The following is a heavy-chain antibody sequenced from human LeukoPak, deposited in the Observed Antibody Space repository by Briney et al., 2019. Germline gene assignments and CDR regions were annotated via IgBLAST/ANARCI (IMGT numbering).Heavy chain of an antibody. V-gene: IGHV1-8*01. D-gene: IGHD3-10*01. CDR3: ARGRLVRGVIIKTLNWFDP. CDR1: GYTFTSYD. Sequence: ASVKVSCKASGYTFTSYDINWVRQATGQGLEWMGWMNPNSGNTGYAQKFQGRVTMTRNTSTSTAYMELSSLRSEDTAVYYCARGRLVRGVIIKTLNWFDPWGQGTLVTVSS. J-gene: IGHJ5*02. CDR2: MNPNSGNT.